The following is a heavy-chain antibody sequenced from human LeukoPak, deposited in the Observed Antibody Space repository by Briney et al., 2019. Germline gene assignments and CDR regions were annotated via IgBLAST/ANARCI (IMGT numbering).Heavy chain of an antibody. Sequence: PSETLSVTCAVYGGSFSGYYWSWIRQPPGKGLEWIGEINHSGSTNYNPSLKSRVTISVDTSKNQFSLKLSSVTAADTAVYYCATSSYYYDLYYYYGMDVWGQGTTVTVSS. D-gene: IGHD3-22*01. J-gene: IGHJ6*02. CDR3: ATSSYYYDLYYYYGMDV. CDR1: GGSFSGYY. V-gene: IGHV4-34*01. CDR2: INHSGST.